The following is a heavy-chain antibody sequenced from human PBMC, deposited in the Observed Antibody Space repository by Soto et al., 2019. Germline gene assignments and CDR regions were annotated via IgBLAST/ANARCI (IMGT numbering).Heavy chain of an antibody. Sequence: SETLSLTCPVSGVTISSGGYYWSWIRQHPGKGLEWIGYIYYSGSTYYNPSLKSRVTISVDTSKNQFSLKLSSVTAADTAVYYCASQRNYDSSGYYHYWFDPWGQGTLVTVSS. CDR3: ASQRNYDSSGYYHYWFDP. CDR1: GVTISSGGYY. J-gene: IGHJ5*02. D-gene: IGHD3-22*01. CDR2: IYYSGST. V-gene: IGHV4-31*03.